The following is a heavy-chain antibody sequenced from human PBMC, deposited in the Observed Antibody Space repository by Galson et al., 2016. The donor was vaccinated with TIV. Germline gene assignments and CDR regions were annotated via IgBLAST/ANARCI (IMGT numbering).Heavy chain of an antibody. CDR2: INGDGTEI. CDR1: RSTFSSSW. CDR3: AQWLGTSNS. V-gene: IGHV3-7*01. Sequence: SLRLSCADSRSTFSSSWMNWVRQAPGKGLEWVANINGDGTEIKYVDFVKGRFTIARDNAKNSLYLQMSNLRVEDTASYYCAQWLGTSNSWGQGTLVTVSS. J-gene: IGHJ4*02. D-gene: IGHD6-19*01.